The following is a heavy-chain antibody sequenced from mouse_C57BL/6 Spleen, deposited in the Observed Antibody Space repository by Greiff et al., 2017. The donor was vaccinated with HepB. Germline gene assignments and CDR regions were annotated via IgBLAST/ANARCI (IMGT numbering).Heavy chain of an antibody. CDR1: GYTFTSYT. CDR3: ARHSGPFAY. V-gene: IGHV1-4*01. J-gene: IGHJ3*01. Sequence: QVQLQQSGAELARPGASVKMSCKASGYTFTSYTVHWVKQRPGQGLEWIGYINPSSGYTKYNQKFKDKATLTADKSSSTAYMQLSSLTSEDSAVYYCARHSGPFAYWGQGTLVTVSA. D-gene: IGHD3-2*02. CDR2: INPSSGYT.